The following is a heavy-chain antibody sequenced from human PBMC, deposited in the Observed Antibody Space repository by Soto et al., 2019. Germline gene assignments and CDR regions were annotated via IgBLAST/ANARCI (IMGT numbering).Heavy chain of an antibody. J-gene: IGHJ4*02. CDR2: ISSSSSYI. Sequence: GGSLRLSCAASGFTFSSYSMNWVRQAPGKGLEWVSSISSSSSYIYYADSVKGRFTISRDNAKNSLYLQMNSLRAEDTAVYYCASVEWPSEWYFDYWGQGTLVTVSS. D-gene: IGHD3-3*01. V-gene: IGHV3-21*01. CDR1: GFTFSSYS. CDR3: ASVEWPSEWYFDY.